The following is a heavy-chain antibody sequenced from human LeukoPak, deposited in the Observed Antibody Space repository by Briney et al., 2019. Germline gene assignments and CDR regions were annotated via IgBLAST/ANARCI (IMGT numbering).Heavy chain of an antibody. V-gene: IGHV3-30*03. CDR1: GFSFTTYN. CDR2: ISYDGNIK. D-gene: IGHD4/OR15-4a*01. Sequence: GTSLRLSCAASGFSFTTYNFHWVRQGPGEGLKWLAFISYDGNIKYADSVKGRFTISRDNSKNTLYLKMDSLRVDDTAMYYCGRDFVNDAKARFDSWGQGTLVTVSS. CDR3: GRDFVNDAKARFDS. J-gene: IGHJ4*02.